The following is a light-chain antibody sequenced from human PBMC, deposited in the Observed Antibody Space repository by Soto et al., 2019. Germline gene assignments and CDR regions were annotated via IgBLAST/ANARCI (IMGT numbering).Light chain of an antibody. CDR3: GSWDSSLSAYV. V-gene: IGLV1-51*01. Sequence: QSVLTQPPSVSAAPGQKVTISCSGSSSNIGGNSVSWYQQLPGTAPKLLIYGDNKRPSGITDRFYGSKSGTSATLGITGFQTGDEADYYCGSWDSSLSAYVFGTGNKATVL. CDR1: SSNIGGNS. J-gene: IGLJ1*01. CDR2: GDN.